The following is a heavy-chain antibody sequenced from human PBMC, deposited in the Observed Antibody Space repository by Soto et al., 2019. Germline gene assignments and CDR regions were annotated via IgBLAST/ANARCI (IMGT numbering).Heavy chain of an antibody. D-gene: IGHD3-10*01. Sequence: VQLVESGGGLIQPGGSLRLSCAVSGFTVSNNYMSWVRQAPGKGLEGVSVIYSGGYTAYGDSVKGRFTISRDNSTNTQDLQRNSLGAGARAVFYCPPHPGGGGYWGQGTLVTVSS. CDR1: GFTVSNNY. V-gene: IGHV3-53*01. J-gene: IGHJ4*02. CDR2: IYSGGYT. CDR3: PPHPGGGGY.